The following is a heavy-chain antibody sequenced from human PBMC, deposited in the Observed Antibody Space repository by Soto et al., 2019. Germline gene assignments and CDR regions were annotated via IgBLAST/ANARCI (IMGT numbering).Heavy chain of an antibody. CDR3: ARSCCGEQNWFDP. CDR2: IYGDGTTT. V-gene: IGHV3-74*01. D-gene: IGHD4-17*01. J-gene: IGHJ5*02. Sequence: EVQLVESGGDLVQPGGSLRLSCAASGGTFSGYWMHWVRRVPGKALVWVSRIYGDGTTTTYADSVQGRFTISRDTGKNTVDLQMNSLRVDDTGVYFCARSCCGEQNWFDPWGQGTLVTVSS. CDR1: GGTFSGYW.